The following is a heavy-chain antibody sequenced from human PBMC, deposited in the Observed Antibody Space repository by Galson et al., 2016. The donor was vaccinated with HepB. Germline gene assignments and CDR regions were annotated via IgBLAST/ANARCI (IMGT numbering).Heavy chain of an antibody. CDR1: GFTFSDYY. CDR3: ARDRTQLVFSDVFDI. V-gene: IGHV3-11*01. Sequence: SLRLSCAASGFTFSDYYMSWIRQAPGKGLEWVSYISSSGSSIYYADSVKGRFTISRDNAKNSLYLQMNSLRAEDTGVYYCARDRTQLVFSDVFDIWGQGTMVTVSS. J-gene: IGHJ3*02. D-gene: IGHD6-6*01. CDR2: ISSSGSSI.